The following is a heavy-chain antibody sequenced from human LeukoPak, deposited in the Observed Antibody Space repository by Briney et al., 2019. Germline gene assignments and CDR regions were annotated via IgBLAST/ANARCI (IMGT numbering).Heavy chain of an antibody. CDR3: ARQTTSGYLDY. D-gene: IGHD3-22*01. Sequence: PSETLSLTCSVYGGSLSGYYWSWIRQTPGKGLELIGEINHSGSTTYYPSFKSRVTISVDTSKNQFSLKLRSVTAADRALYYCARQTTSGYLDYWGQGTPVTVSS. V-gene: IGHV4-34*01. CDR2: INHSGST. CDR1: GGSLSGYY. J-gene: IGHJ4*02.